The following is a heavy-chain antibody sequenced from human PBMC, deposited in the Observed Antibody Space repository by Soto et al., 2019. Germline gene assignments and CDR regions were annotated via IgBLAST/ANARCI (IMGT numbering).Heavy chain of an antibody. CDR3: ARGDCVGSPCYSLAGSFYYYMDV. D-gene: IGHD2-15*01. J-gene: IGHJ6*03. V-gene: IGHV3-74*01. Sequence: EVQLVESGGGLVQPGGSLRLSCAASGFTFSNYWMYWVRQAPGKGLVWVSRINSDGSVSSYADSVKGRLTISRDNVKNTLYLQMNSLRAEDTAVYYCARGDCVGSPCYSLAGSFYYYMDVWGKGTTVTVS. CDR1: GFTFSNYW. CDR2: INSDGSVS.